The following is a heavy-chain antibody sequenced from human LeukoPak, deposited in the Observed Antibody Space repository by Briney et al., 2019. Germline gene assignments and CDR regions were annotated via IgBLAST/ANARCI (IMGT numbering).Heavy chain of an antibody. V-gene: IGHV4-59*01. CDR2: IIYGGST. D-gene: IGHD6-19*01. Sequence: PSETLSLTCTVSGGSIINYYWSWIRQPPGKTLEWIGYIIYGGSTNYNPSLKSRLTISIDTSKTQVSLELSSVTAADTAVYYCAREVSDSGWYPPGWFDPWGQGTLVTVSS. CDR1: GGSIINYY. CDR3: AREVSDSGWYPPGWFDP. J-gene: IGHJ5*02.